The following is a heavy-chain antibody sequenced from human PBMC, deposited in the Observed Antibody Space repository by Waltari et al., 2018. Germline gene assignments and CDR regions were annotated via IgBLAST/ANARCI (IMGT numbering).Heavy chain of an antibody. CDR3: ARVSRGGYDSSGPDY. Sequence: QVQLQESGPGLVKPSQTLSLTCTVSGGSISSGSYYWSWIRQPAGKGLEWIGYIYTSGSTNYNPSLKSRVTISVDTSKNQFSLKLSSVTAADTAVYYCARVSRGGYDSSGPDYWGQGTLVTVSS. J-gene: IGHJ4*02. CDR2: IYTSGST. CDR1: GGSISSGSYY. D-gene: IGHD3-22*01. V-gene: IGHV4-61*09.